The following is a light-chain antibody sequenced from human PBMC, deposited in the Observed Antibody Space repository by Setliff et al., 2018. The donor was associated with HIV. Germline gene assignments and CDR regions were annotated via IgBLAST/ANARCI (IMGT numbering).Light chain of an antibody. CDR1: SSDVGGYNY. CDR3: NSFTGSSTYV. V-gene: IGLV2-14*03. J-gene: IGLJ1*01. CDR2: DVS. Sequence: QSALPQPASVSGSPGQSITISCTGTSSDVGGYNYVTWYQQHPGKAPKVMIYDVSNRPSGVSIRFSGSKSGNTASLTISGLQAEDEADYYCNSFTGSSTYVFGTGTKVTVL.